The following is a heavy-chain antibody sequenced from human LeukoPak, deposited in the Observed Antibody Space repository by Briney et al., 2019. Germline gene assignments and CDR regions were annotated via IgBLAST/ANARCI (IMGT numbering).Heavy chain of an antibody. CDR3: ARAKGAVTAIRGFFDY. D-gene: IGHD2-21*02. V-gene: IGHV3-23*01. J-gene: IGHJ4*02. CDR2: IMNTGST. CDR1: GFTFSNYV. Sequence: PGGSLRLSCAASGFTFSNYVMNWVRQAPGQGLEWVSSIMNTGSTYYADSVKGRFTISRDNSKNTLFLQMKTLRAEDTALYYCARAKGAVTAIRGFFDYWGQGTLVTVSS.